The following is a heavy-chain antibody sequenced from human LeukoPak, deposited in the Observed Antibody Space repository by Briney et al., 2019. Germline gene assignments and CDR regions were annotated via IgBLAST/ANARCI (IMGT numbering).Heavy chain of an antibody. Sequence: SETLSLTCTVSGGSISSYYWSWIRQPPGKGLEWIGYIYYSGSTNYNPSLKSRVTISVDTSKNQFSLKLSSVTAADTAVYYCARVPLYCSSTSCSYCYHMDVWGKGTTVTVSS. CDR2: IYYSGST. CDR3: ARVPLYCSSTSCSYCYHMDV. J-gene: IGHJ6*03. D-gene: IGHD2-2*01. CDR1: GGSISSYY. V-gene: IGHV4-59*01.